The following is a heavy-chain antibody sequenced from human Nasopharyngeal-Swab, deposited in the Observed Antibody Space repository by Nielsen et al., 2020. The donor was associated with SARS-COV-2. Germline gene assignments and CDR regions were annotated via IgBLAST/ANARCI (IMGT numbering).Heavy chain of an antibody. CDR1: GYTLTELS. D-gene: IGHD3-9*01. CDR2: FDPEDGET. V-gene: IGHV1-24*01. Sequence: ASVKVSCKVSGYTLTELSMHWVRQAPGKGLEWMGGFDPEDGETIYAQKFQGRVTMTEDTSTDTAYMELSRLRTEDTALYYCARSLTPYSYFDYWGQGTLVTVSS. CDR3: ARSLTPYSYFDY. J-gene: IGHJ4*02.